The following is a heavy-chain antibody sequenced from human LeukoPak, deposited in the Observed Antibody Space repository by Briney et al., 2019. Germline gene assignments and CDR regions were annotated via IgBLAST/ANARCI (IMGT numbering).Heavy chain of an antibody. CDR3: ARELRTPYDILGRGNAFDI. Sequence: GGSLRLSGAASGFTFSSYEMNWVRQAPGKGLEGVSYISFSGNTIYYADSVKGRFTISRVDAKNSLYLQMNSLRAEDTAVYYCARELRTPYDILGRGNAFDIWGHGTMVTVSP. CDR2: ISFSGNTI. CDR1: GFTFSSYE. J-gene: IGHJ3*02. V-gene: IGHV3-48*03. D-gene: IGHD3-9*01.